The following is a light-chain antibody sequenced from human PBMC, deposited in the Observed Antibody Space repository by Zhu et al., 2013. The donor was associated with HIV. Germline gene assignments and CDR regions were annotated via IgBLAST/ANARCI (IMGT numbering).Light chain of an antibody. CDR2: GAS. CDR1: QSVSSSY. Sequence: EMVLTQSPGTLSLSPGERATLSCRASQSVSSSYLAWYQQKPGQAPRLLIYGASSRATGIPDRFTGSGSGTDFTLTISRLEPEDFAVYYCQQYGNSPPTFGQGTKVEIK. CDR3: QQYGNSPPT. J-gene: IGKJ1*01. V-gene: IGKV3-20*01.